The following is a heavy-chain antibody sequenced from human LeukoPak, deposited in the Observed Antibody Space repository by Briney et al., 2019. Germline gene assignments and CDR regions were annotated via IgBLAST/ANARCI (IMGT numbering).Heavy chain of an antibody. J-gene: IGHJ3*02. CDR1: GFTFSSYW. V-gene: IGHV3-74*01. CDR3: ARGFRLTYYYGSGSYYDDAFDI. D-gene: IGHD3-10*01. Sequence: GGSLRLSFAASGFTFSSYWMHWVRQAPGKGLVWVSRINSDGSSTSYADSVKGRFTISRDNAKNTLYLQMNSLRAEDTAVYYCARGFRLTYYYGSGSYYDDAFDIWGQGTMVTVSS. CDR2: INSDGSST.